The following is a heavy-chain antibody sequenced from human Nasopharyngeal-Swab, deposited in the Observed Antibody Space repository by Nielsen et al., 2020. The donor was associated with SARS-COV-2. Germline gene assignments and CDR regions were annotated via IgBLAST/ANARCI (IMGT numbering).Heavy chain of an antibody. CDR2: ISSSSANI. CDR3: ASRRH. V-gene: IGHV3-21*01. CDR1: GFTFSLFT. Sequence: GESLKISCAASGFTFSLFTMSWVRQTPGKGLECVASISSSSANIHYGDSVKGRFTISRDNAKKSLYLQMSSLTDEDTAVYYCASRRHWGQGTLVTVSS. J-gene: IGHJ4*02.